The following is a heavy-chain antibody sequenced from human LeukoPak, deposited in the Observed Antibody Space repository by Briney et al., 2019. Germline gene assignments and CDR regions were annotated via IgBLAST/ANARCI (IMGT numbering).Heavy chain of an antibody. V-gene: IGHV1-18*01. CDR3: ARDRWNYYYMDV. CDR1: GGTFSSYA. D-gene: IGHD4-23*01. J-gene: IGHJ6*03. CDR2: ISAYNGNT. Sequence: GASVKVSCKASGGTFSSYAISWVRQAPGQGLEWMGWISAYNGNTNYAQKLQGRVTMTTDTSTSTAYMELRSLRSDDTAVYYCARDRWNYYYMDVWGKGTTVTVSS.